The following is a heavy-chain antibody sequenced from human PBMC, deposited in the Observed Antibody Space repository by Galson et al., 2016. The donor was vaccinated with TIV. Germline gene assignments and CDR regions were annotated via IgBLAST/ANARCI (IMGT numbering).Heavy chain of an antibody. Sequence: SLRLSCAASGFSFSTYGMHWVRQAPGKGLEWLAAIWYDGSHTYYGDSVKGRFTISRDNSKNTLYLQMNSLRAEDTAGYYCASGSNYGNFGGPEFDYWGRGTLVTVSS. CDR1: GFSFSTYG. J-gene: IGHJ4*02. V-gene: IGHV3-33*01. D-gene: IGHD4/OR15-4a*01. CDR3: ASGSNYGNFGGPEFDY. CDR2: IWYDGSHT.